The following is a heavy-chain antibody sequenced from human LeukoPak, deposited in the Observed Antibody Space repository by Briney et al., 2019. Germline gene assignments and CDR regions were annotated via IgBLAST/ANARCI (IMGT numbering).Heavy chain of an antibody. CDR2: IIPIFGTA. CDR1: GGTFSSYA. J-gene: IGHJ4*02. CDR3: ARDGYSSSSFTPFDY. Sequence: ASVKVSCKDSGGTFSSYAISWVRQAPGQGLEWMGGIIPIFGTANYAQKFQGRVTITADESTSTAYMELSSLRSEDTAVYYCARDGYSSSSFTPFDYWGQGTLVTVSS. D-gene: IGHD6-6*01. V-gene: IGHV1-69*13.